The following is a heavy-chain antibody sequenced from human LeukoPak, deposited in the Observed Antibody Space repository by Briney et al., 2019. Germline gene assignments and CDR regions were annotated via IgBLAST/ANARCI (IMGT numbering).Heavy chain of an antibody. CDR1: GYTFTGYY. J-gene: IGHJ1*01. V-gene: IGHV1-2*02. D-gene: IGHD5-24*01. CDR2: INPNSGGT. Sequence: ASVKVSCKASGYTFTGYYMHWVRPAPGQGLEWMGWINPNSGGTNYAQKFQGRVTMTRDTSISTAYMELSRLRSDDTAVYYCARDSMATRDFQHWGQGTLVTVSS. CDR3: ARDSMATRDFQH.